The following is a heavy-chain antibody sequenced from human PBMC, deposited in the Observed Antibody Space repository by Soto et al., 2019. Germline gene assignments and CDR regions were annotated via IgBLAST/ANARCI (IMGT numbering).Heavy chain of an antibody. J-gene: IGHJ4*02. CDR3: ATAYSSSSGEFDY. CDR2: IYYSGST. CDR1: GGSISSGDYY. D-gene: IGHD6-6*01. V-gene: IGHV4-30-4*01. Sequence: LSLTCTVSGGSISSGDYYWSWIRQPPGKGLEWIGYIYYSGSTYYNPSLKSRVTISVDTSKNQFSLKLSSVTAADTAVYYCATAYSSSSGEFDYWGQGTLVTVSS.